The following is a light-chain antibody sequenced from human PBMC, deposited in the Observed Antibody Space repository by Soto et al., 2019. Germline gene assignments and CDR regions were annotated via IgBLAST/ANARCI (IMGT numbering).Light chain of an antibody. CDR3: QQQGT. V-gene: IGKV3-20*01. J-gene: IGKJ2*01. CDR1: RSLSSSY. Sequence: EIVLTQSPGTLSLSPGERATLSCRASRSLSSSYVVWYQQKPGQAPRLLIYASSRRATGIPARVSGSGSATEYTLTISRLEAEDFAVYYCQQQGTFGQGTKLEIK. CDR2: ASS.